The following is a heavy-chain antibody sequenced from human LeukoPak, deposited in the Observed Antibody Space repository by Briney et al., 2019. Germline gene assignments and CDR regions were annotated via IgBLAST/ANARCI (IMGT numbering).Heavy chain of an antibody. CDR2: VIPILGTT. V-gene: IGHV1-69*05. J-gene: IGHJ4*02. Sequence: SVKVSCKASGSTFSRSAISWVRQAPGQGLQWMGGVIPILGTTNYAQRFQDRVSITMDDSTSTSYMEFRSLRSVDTAVYYCARDDGSATMGFDSWGQGTLVTVSS. CDR1: GSTFSRSA. CDR3: ARDDGSATMGFDS. D-gene: IGHD1-26*01.